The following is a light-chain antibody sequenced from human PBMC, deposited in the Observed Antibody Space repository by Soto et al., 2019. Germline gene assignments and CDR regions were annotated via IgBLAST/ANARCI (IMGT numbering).Light chain of an antibody. Sequence: EIVLTQSPGTLSLSPGERATLSCRASQSVSNNYLAWYQQKPGQAPRLLIYGASNRATGIPDRFSGSGSGTDFTLTISRLEPEDFAVYYCQQYGSSGTVGQGTKLDSK. CDR1: QSVSNNY. CDR2: GAS. CDR3: QQYGSSGT. V-gene: IGKV3-20*01. J-gene: IGKJ1*01.